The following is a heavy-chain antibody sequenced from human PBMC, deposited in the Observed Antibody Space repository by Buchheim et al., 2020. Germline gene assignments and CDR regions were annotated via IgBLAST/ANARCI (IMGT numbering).Heavy chain of an antibody. V-gene: IGHV4-61*01. CDR1: GGSVSSDTYY. CDR2: IYYSGST. CDR3: ARADCSSASCSNYYFYYMDL. J-gene: IGHJ6*03. Sequence: QVQLQESGPGLVKPSETLSLTCTVSGGSVSSDTYYWSWIRQPPGKGLEWIGYIYYSGSTKYNPALKSRVTISVDTSQDQFSLKLSSVTAADTAVYYCARADCSSASCSNYYFYYMDLWGKGTT. D-gene: IGHD2-2*01.